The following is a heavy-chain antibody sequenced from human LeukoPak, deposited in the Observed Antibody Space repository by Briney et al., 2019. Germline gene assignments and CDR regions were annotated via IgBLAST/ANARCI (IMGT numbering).Heavy chain of an antibody. J-gene: IGHJ6*02. CDR3: AKDLSYGMDV. CDR1: GFTFSSYA. V-gene: IGHV3-23*01. Sequence: GGSLRLSCAASGFTFSSYAMSWVRQAPGKGLEWVSALSDSGGSTYYADSVKGRFTISRDNSKNTVYLQMNSLRAEDTAVYYCAKDLSYGMDVWGQGTTVTVSS. CDR2: LSDSGGST.